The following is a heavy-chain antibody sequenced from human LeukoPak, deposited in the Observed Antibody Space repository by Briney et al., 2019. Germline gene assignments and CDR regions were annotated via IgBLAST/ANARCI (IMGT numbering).Heavy chain of an antibody. CDR1: GYTFTSYG. CDR3: ARDRRNTYYYDSSGYSPLDY. Sequence: ASVKVSCKASGYTFTSYGISWVRQAPGQGLEWMGCISAYNGNTNYAQKLQGRVTMTTDTSTSTAYMELRSLRSDDTAVYYCARDRRNTYYYDSSGYSPLDYWGQGTLVTVSS. CDR2: ISAYNGNT. V-gene: IGHV1-18*01. D-gene: IGHD3-22*01. J-gene: IGHJ4*02.